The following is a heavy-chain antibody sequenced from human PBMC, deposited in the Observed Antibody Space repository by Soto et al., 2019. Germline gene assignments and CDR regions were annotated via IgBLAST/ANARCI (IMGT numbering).Heavy chain of an antibody. CDR2: IRPGDSDT. CDR3: AEQDDWFDP. CDR1: GDTFTNDC. Sequence: GESLKISCKGSGDTFTNDCNGWGRQMPGKELEWMGIIRPGDSDTRYSPSSHDQVPISADKSISTAYLPWRSLKASDTAIYYCAEQDDWFDPWGQGTLVTVSS. V-gene: IGHV5-51*01. J-gene: IGHJ5*02.